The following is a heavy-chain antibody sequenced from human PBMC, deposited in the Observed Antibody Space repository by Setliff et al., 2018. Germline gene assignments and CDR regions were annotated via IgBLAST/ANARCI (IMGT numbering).Heavy chain of an antibody. Sequence: ASVKVSCKASGGTFSSYGITWVRQAPGQGLEWMGWMNPNSGRTGYPQKFQDRVTMTIDTSATTVYMELKSLRSDDTAVYYCVRSSAPQVVLAADFDFWGQGTPVTVSS. D-gene: IGHD6-19*01. CDR2: MNPNSGRT. V-gene: IGHV1-8*02. CDR1: GGTFSSYG. CDR3: VRSSAPQVVLAADFDF. J-gene: IGHJ4*02.